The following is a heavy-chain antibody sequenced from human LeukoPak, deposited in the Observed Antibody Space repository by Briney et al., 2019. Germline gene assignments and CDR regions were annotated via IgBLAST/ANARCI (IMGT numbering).Heavy chain of an antibody. CDR3: AKGVSSPLYYFDY. V-gene: IGHV3-23*01. D-gene: IGHD6-13*01. J-gene: IGHJ4*02. CDR1: GFTFSSYA. CDR2: ISGNGYTT. Sequence: GGSLRLSCAASGFTFSSYAMRWVRQPPGKGLEWLSSISGNGYTTYYADSVKGRFTASRDNSKNTLFLQMNSLRAEDTAVYFCAKGVSSPLYYFDYWGQGALVTVSS.